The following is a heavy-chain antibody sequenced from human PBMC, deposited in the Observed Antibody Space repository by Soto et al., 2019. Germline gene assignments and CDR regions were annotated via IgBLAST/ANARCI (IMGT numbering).Heavy chain of an antibody. Sequence: QVQLVQSGAEVKKPGSSVKVSCKASGGTFSSYAISWVRQAPGQGLEWMGGIIPIFGTANYAQKFQGRVTITADESTSTAYMELSSLRSEDTAVYYCARERTAFWSPEQQLVLGVDYYYGMDVWGQGTTVTVSS. CDR3: ARERTAFWSPEQQLVLGVDYYYGMDV. D-gene: IGHD6-13*01. CDR1: GGTFSSYA. CDR2: IIPIFGTA. J-gene: IGHJ6*02. V-gene: IGHV1-69*01.